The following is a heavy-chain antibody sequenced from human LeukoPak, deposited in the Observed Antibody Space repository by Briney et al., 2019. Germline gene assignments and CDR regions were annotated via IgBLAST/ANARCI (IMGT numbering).Heavy chain of an antibody. V-gene: IGHV4-39*01. D-gene: IGHD3-10*01. CDR3: ARPTSYYYGSGSFPTPAAFDI. J-gene: IGHJ3*02. Sequence: PSETLSLTCTVSGGSISSSSYYWGWIRQPPGKGLEWIGSIYYSGSTYYNPSLKSRVTISVDTSKKQFSLKLRSVTAADTAVYYCARPTSYYYGSGSFPTPAAFDIWGQGTMVTVSS. CDR1: GGSISSSSYY. CDR2: IYYSGST.